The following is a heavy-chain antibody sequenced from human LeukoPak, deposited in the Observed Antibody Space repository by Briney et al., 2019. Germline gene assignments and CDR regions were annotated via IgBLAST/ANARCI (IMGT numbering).Heavy chain of an antibody. Sequence: GGSLRLSCAGSGFTFAGYAMSWVRQAPGKGLEWVSSIVDSGDMTYHADSVKGRSTISKDNAKNSLYLQMNSLRAEDTAVYYCARDPRIAVAGYYYYGMDVWGQGTTVTVSS. CDR3: ARDPRIAVAGYYYYGMDV. CDR1: GFTFAGYA. V-gene: IGHV3-23*01. CDR2: IVDSGDMT. D-gene: IGHD6-19*01. J-gene: IGHJ6*02.